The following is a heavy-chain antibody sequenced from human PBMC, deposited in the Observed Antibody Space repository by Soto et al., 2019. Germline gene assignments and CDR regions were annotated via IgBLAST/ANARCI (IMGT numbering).Heavy chain of an antibody. Sequence: SETLSLTCTVSGGSISSGGYYWSWIRQHPGKGLEWIGYIFHSGSTYYNPSLRSRVATSFDTSKNQFALNLTSVTAADTAVYYCARGGPGFGELRWFDPWGQGTLVT. D-gene: IGHD3-10*01. CDR3: ARGGPGFGELRWFDP. J-gene: IGHJ5*02. CDR2: IFHSGST. V-gene: IGHV4-31*03. CDR1: GGSISSGGYY.